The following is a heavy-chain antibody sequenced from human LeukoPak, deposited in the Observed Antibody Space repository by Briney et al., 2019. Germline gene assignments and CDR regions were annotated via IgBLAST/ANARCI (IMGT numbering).Heavy chain of an antibody. CDR1: GYTFTSYG. V-gene: IGHV1-18*01. Sequence: ASVKVSCKASGYTFTSYGISWVRQAPGQGLEWMGWISAYNGNTNYAQKLQGRVTMTTDTSTSTAYMELRSLRSDDTAVYYCARIITIFGVVTYFDYWGQGTLVTVSS. CDR3: ARIITIFGVVTYFDY. D-gene: IGHD3-3*01. CDR2: ISAYNGNT. J-gene: IGHJ4*02.